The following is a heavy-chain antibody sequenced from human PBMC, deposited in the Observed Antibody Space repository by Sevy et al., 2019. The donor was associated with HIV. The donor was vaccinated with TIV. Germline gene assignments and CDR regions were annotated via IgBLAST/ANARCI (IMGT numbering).Heavy chain of an antibody. D-gene: IGHD3-22*01. CDR2: FDPEDGET. CDR3: AITKDYYDNSGSPFDY. V-gene: IGHV1-24*01. J-gene: IGHJ4*02. CDR1: GYTLTKLA. Sequence: ASVKVSCKVSGYTLTKLAMHWVRQAPGKGLEWMGTFDPEDGETIYAQKFQGRVTMTEDTSIDTAYIELGSLRSEDTAVFYCAITKDYYDNSGSPFDYWGQGTLVTVSS.